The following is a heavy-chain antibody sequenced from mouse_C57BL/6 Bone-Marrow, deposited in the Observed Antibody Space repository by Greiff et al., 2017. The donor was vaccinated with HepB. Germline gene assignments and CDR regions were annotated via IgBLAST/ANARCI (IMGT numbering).Heavy chain of an antibody. V-gene: IGHV5-9-1*02. CDR2: ISSGGDYI. D-gene: IGHD1-1*01. J-gene: IGHJ1*03. CDR3: TRGGIFYYGSSYWYFDV. CDR1: GFTFSSYA. Sequence: VQLKESGEGLVKPGGSLKLSCAASGFTFSSYAMSWVRQTPEKRLEWVAYISSGGDYIYYADTVKGRFTISRDNARNTLYLQMSSLKSEDTAMYYGTRGGIFYYGSSYWYFDVWGTGTTVTVSS.